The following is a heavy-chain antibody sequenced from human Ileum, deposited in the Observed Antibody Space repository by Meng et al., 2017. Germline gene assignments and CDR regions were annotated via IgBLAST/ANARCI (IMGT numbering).Heavy chain of an antibody. CDR2: IKKDGSEK. D-gene: IGHD6-13*01. CDR3: ASAATSDAAY. J-gene: IGHJ4*02. Sequence: EVQGGGSGGGRVQPGGALRLSCAASGFTFTGYWMNWVRQAPGKGLEWVASIKKDGSEKYYVDSVKGRFTISRDNAKNSLYLQMNSLRAEDTAVYYCASAATSDAAYWGQGTLVTVSS. CDR1: GFTFTGYW. V-gene: IGHV3-7*01.